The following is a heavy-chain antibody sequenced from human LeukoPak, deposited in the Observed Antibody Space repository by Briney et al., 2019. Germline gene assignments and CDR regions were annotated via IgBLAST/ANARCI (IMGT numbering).Heavy chain of an antibody. Sequence: PGRSLRLSCAASGFTFSSYAMHWVRQAPGKGLEWLAVISYDGSNKYYADSVKGRFTISRDNSKNTLYLQMNSLGAEDTAVYYCAREGRWPRAFDIWGQGTMVTVSS. CDR2: ISYDGSNK. J-gene: IGHJ3*02. CDR3: AREGRWPRAFDI. CDR1: GFTFSSYA. V-gene: IGHV3-30-3*01. D-gene: IGHD5-12*01.